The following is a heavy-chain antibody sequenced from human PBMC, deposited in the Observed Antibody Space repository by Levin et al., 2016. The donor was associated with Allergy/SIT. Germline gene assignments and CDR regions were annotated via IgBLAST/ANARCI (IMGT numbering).Heavy chain of an antibody. Sequence: SETLSLTCAVYGGSFSGSYWTWIRQPPGKGLEWIAEINHIGSTTYNPSLKSRVTISVNTSKSQFSLNLNFVTAADTAVYFCARLRYPTSRGTDCWGQGTLVTVSS. V-gene: IGHV4-34*01. CDR3: ARLRYPTSRGTDC. D-gene: IGHD3-9*01. CDR1: GGSFSGSY. J-gene: IGHJ4*02. CDR2: INHIGST.